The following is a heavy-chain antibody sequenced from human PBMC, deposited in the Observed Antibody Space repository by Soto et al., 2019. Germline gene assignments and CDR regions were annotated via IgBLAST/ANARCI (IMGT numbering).Heavy chain of an antibody. D-gene: IGHD6-19*01. CDR1: GYTFTDYN. J-gene: IGHJ4*02. V-gene: IGHV1-2*02. Sequence: ASVKVSCKASGYTFTDYNLHWVRLAPGQGLEWLGSINPRNGDTLFARKFQSRVTMTRDTSITTVYMRLTSLTSLDTTIYYCARHRFTSGSDYFYSWGQGTLITVSS. CDR3: ARHRFTSGSDYFYS. CDR2: INPRNGDT.